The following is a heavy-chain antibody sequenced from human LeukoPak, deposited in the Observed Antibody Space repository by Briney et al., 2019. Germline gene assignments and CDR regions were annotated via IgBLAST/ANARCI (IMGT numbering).Heavy chain of an antibody. CDR1: GFTFSDYY. CDR3: AKAPQRGSYYVIDY. CDR2: ISSSGSTI. V-gene: IGHV3-11*01. D-gene: IGHD1-26*01. Sequence: GGSLRLSCAASGFTFSDYYMSWIRQAPGKGLEWVSYISSSGSTIYYADSVKGRFTISRDNAKNSLYLQMNSLRAEDTAVYYCAKAPQRGSYYVIDYWGQGTLVTVSS. J-gene: IGHJ4*02.